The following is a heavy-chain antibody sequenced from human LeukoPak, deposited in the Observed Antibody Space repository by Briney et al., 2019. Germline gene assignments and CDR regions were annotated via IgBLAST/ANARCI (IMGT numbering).Heavy chain of an antibody. V-gene: IGHV1-2*02. Sequence: ASVKVSCKASGYTFTDYYMHWVRQAPGQGLEWMGWINPHSGGTDHAQKFQGRVTMTRDTSISTAYMELSRLRSDDTAVYYCARQECSGGSCSKWRPYYFDYWGQGTLVTVSS. J-gene: IGHJ4*02. CDR1: GYTFTDYY. CDR2: INPHSGGT. D-gene: IGHD2-15*01. CDR3: ARQECSGGSCSKWRPYYFDY.